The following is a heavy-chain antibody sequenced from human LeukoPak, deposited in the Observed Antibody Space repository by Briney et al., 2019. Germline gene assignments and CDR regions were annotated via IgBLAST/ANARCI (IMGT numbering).Heavy chain of an antibody. CDR3: ARLHPSSSYNWFDP. D-gene: IGHD6-13*01. Sequence: SETLSLTCTVSGGSISSSSYYWGWIRQPPGKGLEWIGSIYYSGSTYYNPSLKSRVTISVDTSKNQFSLKLSSVTAADTAVYYCARLHPSSSYNWFDPWGQGTLVTVSS. CDR2: IYYSGST. V-gene: IGHV4-39*07. J-gene: IGHJ5*02. CDR1: GGSISSSSYY.